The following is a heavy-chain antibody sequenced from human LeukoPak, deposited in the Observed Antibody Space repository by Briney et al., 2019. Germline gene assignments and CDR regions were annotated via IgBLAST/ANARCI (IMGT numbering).Heavy chain of an antibody. D-gene: IGHD6-13*01. CDR3: ARADDIPYSSSWDSKSGFDY. V-gene: IGHV1-18*01. CDR1: GYTFTSYG. CDR2: ISAYNGNT. J-gene: IGHJ4*02. Sequence: ASGKVSCKASGYTFTSYGISWVRQAPGQGLEWMGWISAYNGNTNYAQKLQGRVTMTTDTSTSTAYMELRSLRSDDTAVYYCARADDIPYSSSWDSKSGFDYWGQGTLVTVSS.